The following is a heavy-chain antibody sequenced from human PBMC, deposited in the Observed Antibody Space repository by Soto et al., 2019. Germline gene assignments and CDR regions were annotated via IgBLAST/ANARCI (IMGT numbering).Heavy chain of an antibody. V-gene: IGHV3-23*01. CDR1: GFTFSSYA. CDR2: ISGSGGRK. CDR3: AKEGEHSSGWANFDY. Sequence: EVQLLESGGGLVQPGGSLRLSCAASGFTFSSYAMSWVRQAPGKGLEWVSAISGSGGRKYYADSVKGRFTISRDNSKNTLYLQMNSLRAEDTAVYYCAKEGEHSSGWANFDYWGQGTLVTVSS. D-gene: IGHD6-19*01. J-gene: IGHJ4*02.